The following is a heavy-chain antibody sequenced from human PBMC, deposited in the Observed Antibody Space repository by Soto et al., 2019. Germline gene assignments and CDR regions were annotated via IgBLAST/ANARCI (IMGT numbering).Heavy chain of an antibody. V-gene: IGHV3-30*18. CDR2: ISYDGSNK. J-gene: IGHJ4*02. CDR3: AKSRRSHDYCGGDCPFDY. CDR1: GFTFSSYG. Sequence: GGSLRLSCAASGFTFSSYGMHWVRQAPGKGLEWVAVISYDGSNKYYADSVKGRFTISRDNSKNTLYLQMNSLRAEDTAVYYCAKSRRSHDYCGGDCPFDYWGQGTLVTVSS. D-gene: IGHD2-21*02.